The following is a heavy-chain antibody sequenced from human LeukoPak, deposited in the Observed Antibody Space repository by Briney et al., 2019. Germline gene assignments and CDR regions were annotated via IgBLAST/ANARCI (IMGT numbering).Heavy chain of an antibody. V-gene: IGHV3-9*01. CDR2: ISWNSGSI. Sequence: GRSLRLSCATSGFTFDDYAMHWVRQAPGKGLEWVSGISWNSGSIGYADSVKGRFTISRDNAKNSLYLQMNSLRAEDTALYYCAKDISPGIAAAALDPWGQGTLVTVSS. J-gene: IGHJ5*02. CDR3: AKDISPGIAAAALDP. CDR1: GFTFDDYA. D-gene: IGHD6-13*01.